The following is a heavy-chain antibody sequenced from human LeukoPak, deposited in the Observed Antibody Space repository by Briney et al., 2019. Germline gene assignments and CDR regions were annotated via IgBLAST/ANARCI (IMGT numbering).Heavy chain of an antibody. CDR2: ISSGSGYI. CDR3: ATCRDGYNYLGY. J-gene: IGHJ4*02. D-gene: IGHD5-24*01. Sequence: GGSLRLSCAASGFTFNTYTMNWIRQAPGKGLEWVSSISSGSGYIYYADSVKGRFTISRDNAKNSLYLQMNSLRAEDTAVYYCATCRDGYNYLGYWGQGTLATVSS. V-gene: IGHV3-21*04. CDR1: GFTFNTYT.